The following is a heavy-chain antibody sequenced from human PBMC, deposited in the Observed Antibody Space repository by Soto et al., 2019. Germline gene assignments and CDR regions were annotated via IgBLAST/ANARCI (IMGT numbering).Heavy chain of an antibody. J-gene: IGHJ6*02. Sequence: SETLSLTCVGSGDTVSSNSVAWNWVRQSPSRGLEWLGRTYYRSRWYSDYAVSVRSRIDINADTSKNQVSLQLNSVTPEDTAVYYCARSEENSDYYYYGMDVWGQGTTVTVSS. CDR1: GDTVSSNSVA. D-gene: IGHD2-21*01. CDR3: ARSEENSDYYYYGMDV. V-gene: IGHV6-1*01. CDR2: TYYRSRWYS.